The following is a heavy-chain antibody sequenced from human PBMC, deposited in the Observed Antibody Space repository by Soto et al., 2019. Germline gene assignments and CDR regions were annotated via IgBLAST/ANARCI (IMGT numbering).Heavy chain of an antibody. V-gene: IGHV4-59*12. CDR1: GGSISSYY. J-gene: IGHJ6*02. Sequence: SETLSLTCTVSGGSISSYYWSWIRQPPGKGLEWIGYIYYSGSTNYNPSLKSRVTISVDTSKNQFSLKLSSVTAADTAVYYCARDPSTNYGMDVWGQGTTVTAP. CDR2: IYYSGST. CDR3: ARDPSTNYGMDV. D-gene: IGHD2-2*01.